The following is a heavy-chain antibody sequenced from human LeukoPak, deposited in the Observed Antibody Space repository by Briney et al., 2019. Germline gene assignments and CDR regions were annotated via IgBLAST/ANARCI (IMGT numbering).Heavy chain of an antibody. J-gene: IGHJ6*03. CDR3: PRAGLVRTDYYYYYMDV. Sequence: GGSLTLSCAASGFTFSSYSMNWVRQAPGKGLEWVSSISSSSSYLYYAVSVKGRFTISRDNAKNSLYLQMNSLRAQDTPVYLCPRAGLVRTDYYYYYMDVWGKGTTVTVSS. D-gene: IGHD6-6*01. CDR1: GFTFSSYS. V-gene: IGHV3-21*01. CDR2: ISSSSSYL.